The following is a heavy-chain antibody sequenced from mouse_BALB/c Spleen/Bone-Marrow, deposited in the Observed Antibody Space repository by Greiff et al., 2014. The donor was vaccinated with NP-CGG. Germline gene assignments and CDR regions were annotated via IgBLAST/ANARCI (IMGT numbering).Heavy chain of an antibody. V-gene: IGHV1-66*01. CDR3: ARGRFTTVVATGAMDY. CDR2: IFPGSGNT. D-gene: IGHD1-1*01. CDR1: GYSFTSYY. Sequence: QVQLQQSGPELVKPGASVKISCKASGYSFTSYYIHWVKQRPGQGLEWIGWIFPGSGNTKYNEKFKGKATLTADTSSGTAYMQLSSLTSEDSAVYFCARGRFTTVVATGAMDYWGQGTSVTVSS. J-gene: IGHJ4*01.